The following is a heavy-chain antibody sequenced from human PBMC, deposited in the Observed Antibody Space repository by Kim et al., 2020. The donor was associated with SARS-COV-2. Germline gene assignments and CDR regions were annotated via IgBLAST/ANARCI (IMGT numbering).Heavy chain of an antibody. V-gene: IGHV1-2*02. Sequence: ASVKVSCKASGYSFTGYFIHWVRQAPGQGLEWMGWINPNSGDTNYAQKFQGRVTMTRDTSISTAYMELSRLTCDDTAVYYCANREMAAAGATPFPWGQGT. CDR3: ANREMAAAGATPFP. CDR1: GYSFTGYF. J-gene: IGHJ5*02. D-gene: IGHD6-13*01. CDR2: INPNSGDT.